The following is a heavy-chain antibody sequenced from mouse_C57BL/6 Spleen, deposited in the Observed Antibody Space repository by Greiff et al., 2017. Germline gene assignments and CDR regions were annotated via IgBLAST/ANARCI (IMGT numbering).Heavy chain of an antibody. V-gene: IGHV1-62-2*01. CDR3: ARDEEDYDYDPYAMDY. CDR2: FYPGSGSI. D-gene: IGHD2-4*01. Sequence: VKLMESGAELVKPGASVKLSCKASGYTFTEYTIHWVKQRSGQGLEWIGWFYPGSGSIKYNEKFKDKATLTADKSSSTVYMELSRLTSEDSAVXFCARDEEDYDYDPYAMDYWGQGTSVTGSS. CDR1: GYTFTEYT. J-gene: IGHJ4*01.